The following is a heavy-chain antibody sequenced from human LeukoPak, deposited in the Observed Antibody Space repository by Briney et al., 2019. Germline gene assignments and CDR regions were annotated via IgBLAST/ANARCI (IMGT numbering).Heavy chain of an antibody. CDR2: IYYSGST. V-gene: IGHV4-39*01. CDR3: ARLTMVRGIIGLDP. D-gene: IGHD3-10*01. J-gene: IGHJ5*02. CDR1: GGSISSSSYY. Sequence: SETLSLTCTVSGGSISSSSYYWGWIRQPPGKGLEWIGSIYYSGSTYYNPSLKSRVTISVDTSKSQFSVRLSSVTAADTAVYYCARLTMVRGIIGLDPWGQGTLATVSS.